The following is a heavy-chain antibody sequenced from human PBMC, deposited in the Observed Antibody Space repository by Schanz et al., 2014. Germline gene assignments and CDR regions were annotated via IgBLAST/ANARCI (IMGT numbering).Heavy chain of an antibody. CDR2: IKKDGSEK. CDR3: ARGRVLES. Sequence: EVQLVESGGGLVKPGGFLRLSCAASGFTFSSYWMHWVRQAPGKGLEWVANIKKDGSEKYYVDSVKGRFTISRDNAKNSLFLQMNSLRPEDTAVYYCARGRVLESWGQGTLVTVSS. J-gene: IGHJ5*02. CDR1: GFTFSSYW. D-gene: IGHD1-1*01. V-gene: IGHV3-7*01.